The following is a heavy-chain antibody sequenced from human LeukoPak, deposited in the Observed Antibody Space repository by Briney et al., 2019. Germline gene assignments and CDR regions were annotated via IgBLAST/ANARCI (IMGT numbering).Heavy chain of an antibody. J-gene: IGHJ4*02. V-gene: IGHV3-30*03. Sequence: GGSLRLSCAASGFTFSSYGMHRVRQAPGKGLEWVAVISYDGSNKYYADSVKGRFTISRDNAKNSLYLQMNSLRAEDTAVYYCARGGYYDSSGYYFDYWGQGTLVTVSS. CDR2: ISYDGSNK. D-gene: IGHD3-22*01. CDR3: ARGGYYDSSGYYFDY. CDR1: GFTFSSYG.